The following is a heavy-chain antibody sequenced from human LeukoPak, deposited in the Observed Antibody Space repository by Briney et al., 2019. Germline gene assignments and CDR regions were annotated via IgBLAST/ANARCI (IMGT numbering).Heavy chain of an antibody. J-gene: IGHJ3*02. Sequence: PSETLSLTCAVYGGSFSGYYWSWIRQPPGKGLEWIGEINHSGSTNYNPSLKSRVTISVDTSKNQSSLKLSSVTAADTAVYYCARGPSQRSTMIVVVIKGFDIWGQGTMVTVSS. V-gene: IGHV4-34*01. D-gene: IGHD3-22*01. CDR3: ARGPSQRSTMIVVVIKGFDI. CDR2: INHSGST. CDR1: GGSFSGYY.